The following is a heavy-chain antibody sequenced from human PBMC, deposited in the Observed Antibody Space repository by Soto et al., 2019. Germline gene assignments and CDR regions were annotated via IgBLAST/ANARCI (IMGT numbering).Heavy chain of an antibody. CDR2: IYYSGST. Sequence: SETLSLTCTVSGGSISSSSYYWGVIRQPPGKGLEWIGSIYYSGSTYYNPSLKSRVTISVDTSKNQFSLKLSSVTAADTAVYYCARGDSSGYYFPSKFDYWGQGXLVTVSS. D-gene: IGHD3-22*01. CDR1: GGSISSSSYY. V-gene: IGHV4-39*07. J-gene: IGHJ4*02. CDR3: ARGDSSGYYFPSKFDY.